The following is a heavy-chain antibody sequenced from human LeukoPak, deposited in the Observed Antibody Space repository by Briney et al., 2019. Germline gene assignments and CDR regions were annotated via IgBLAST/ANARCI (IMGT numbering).Heavy chain of an antibody. CDR3: ARDKGGSYYYFDY. V-gene: IGHV4-30-2*01. Sequence: SETLSLTCTVSGGSISSGGYYWSWIRQPPGKGLEWIGYIYHSGSTYYNPSLKGRVTISVDRSKNQFSLKLSSVTAADTAVYYRARDKGGSYYYFDYWGQGTLVTVSS. CDR1: GGSISSGGYY. D-gene: IGHD1-26*01. CDR2: IYHSGST. J-gene: IGHJ4*02.